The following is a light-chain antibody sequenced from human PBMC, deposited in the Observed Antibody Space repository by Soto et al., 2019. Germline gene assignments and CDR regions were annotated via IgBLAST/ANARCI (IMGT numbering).Light chain of an antibody. J-gene: IGLJ2*01. CDR2: EVS. CDR3: SSYTSSSTPL. CDR1: SSDVGGYNY. V-gene: IGLV2-14*01. Sequence: QSALTQPASVSGSPGQSITISCTGTSSDVGGYNYVSWYQQHPGKAPKLMISEVSNRPSGVSNRFSGSQSGNTASLTISGLQAEDEADYYCSSYTSSSTPLFGGGTKLTVL.